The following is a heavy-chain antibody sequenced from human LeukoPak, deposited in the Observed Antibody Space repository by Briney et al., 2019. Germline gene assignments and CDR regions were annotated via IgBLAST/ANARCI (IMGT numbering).Heavy chain of an antibody. Sequence: PSETLSLTCTVSGGSISSYYWSWIRQPPGKGLEWIGYIYYSGSTNYNPSLKSRVTISVDTSKNQFSLRLSSVTAADTAVYYCARPPSSGYYYYMDVWGKGTTVTVSS. V-gene: IGHV4-59*01. CDR2: IYYSGST. CDR3: ARPPSSGYYYYMDV. CDR1: GGSISSYY. D-gene: IGHD3-22*01. J-gene: IGHJ6*03.